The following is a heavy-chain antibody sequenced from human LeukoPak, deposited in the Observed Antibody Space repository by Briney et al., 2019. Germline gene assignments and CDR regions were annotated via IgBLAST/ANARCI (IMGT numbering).Heavy chain of an antibody. CDR1: GFTFSSYE. CDR2: ISSSGSTI. J-gene: IGHJ5*02. Sequence: PGGSLRLSCAASGFTFSSYEMNWVRQAPGKGLEWVSYISSSGSTIYYADSVKGRFTISRDNAKTSLYLQMNSLRAEDTAVYYCARYDYSNYDDRFDPWGQGTLVTVSS. V-gene: IGHV3-48*03. D-gene: IGHD4-11*01. CDR3: ARYDYSNYDDRFDP.